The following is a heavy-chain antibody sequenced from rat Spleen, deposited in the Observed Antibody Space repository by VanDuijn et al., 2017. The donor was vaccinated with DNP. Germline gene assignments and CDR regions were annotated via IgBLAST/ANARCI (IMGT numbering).Heavy chain of an antibody. Sequence: EVQLVESGGGLVQAGRSLKLSCAASGFTFSNYYMAWVRQAPAKGLEWVASISTGGGNTYYRDSVKGRFTISRDNAKTTLYLQMNSLRSEDMATYYCARGNYPGINTFDYWGQGVMVTVSS. D-gene: IGHD1-4*01. CDR3: ARGNYPGINTFDY. J-gene: IGHJ2*01. CDR1: GFTFSNYY. CDR2: ISTGGGNT. V-gene: IGHV5S23*01.